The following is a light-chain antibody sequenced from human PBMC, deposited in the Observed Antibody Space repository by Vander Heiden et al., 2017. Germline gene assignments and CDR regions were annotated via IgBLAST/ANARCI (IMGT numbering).Light chain of an antibody. Sequence: SSELTQDPAVSVALGQTVRITCQGDSLIAYHASWYQQRPRQAPALVLYGKNNRPSGIPDRFSGSSSGNTASLIIAGAQAEDEGHYYCNSRDSSCHHPGVFGGGTKLTVL. CDR3: NSRDSSCHHPGV. CDR2: GKN. CDR1: SLIAYH. J-gene: IGLJ3*02. V-gene: IGLV3-19*01.